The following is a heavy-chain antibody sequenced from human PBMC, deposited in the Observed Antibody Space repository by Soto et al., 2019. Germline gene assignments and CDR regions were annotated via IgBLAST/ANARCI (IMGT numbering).Heavy chain of an antibody. CDR3: ARDGRDDYGSYGMDV. CDR1: GGSTSSGGYY. D-gene: IGHD4-17*01. CDR2: IYYSGST. J-gene: IGHJ6*02. Sequence: QVQLQESGPGLVKPSQTLSLTCTVSGGSTSSGGYYWSWIRQHPGKGLEWIGHIYYSGSTYYNPSLKSRVTISVDTSKNQFSLKLSSVSAADTAVYYCARDGRDDYGSYGMDVWGQGTTVTVSS. V-gene: IGHV4-31*03.